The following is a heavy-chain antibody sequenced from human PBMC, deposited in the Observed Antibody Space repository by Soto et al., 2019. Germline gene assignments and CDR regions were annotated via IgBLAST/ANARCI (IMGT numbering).Heavy chain of an antibody. CDR2: ISDSGGST. J-gene: IGHJ6*03. Sequence: EVQLLESGGGLVQPGGSLRLSCAASGFTFSSYAMSWVRQAPGKGLEWVSAISDSGGSTYYADSVKGRFTISRDNSKNTLYLQMNSLRAEDTAVYYCAKGGIAVAFQSYYYYYYMDVWGKGTTVTVSS. CDR3: AKGGIAVAFQSYYYYYYMDV. D-gene: IGHD6-19*01. V-gene: IGHV3-23*01. CDR1: GFTFSSYA.